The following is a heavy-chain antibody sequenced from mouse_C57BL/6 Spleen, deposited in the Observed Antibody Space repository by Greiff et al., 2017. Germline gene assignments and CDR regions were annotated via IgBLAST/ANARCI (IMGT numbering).Heavy chain of an antibody. Sequence: VQLQQSDAELVKPGASVKISCKVSGYTFTDHTIHWMKQRPEQGLEWIGYIYPRDGSTKYNEKFKGKATLTADKSSSTAYMQLNSLTSEVSAVYFCASVTTVVADYFDYGGQGTTLTVSS. J-gene: IGHJ2*01. CDR2: IYPRDGST. CDR1: GYTFTDHT. V-gene: IGHV1-78*01. CDR3: ASVTTVVADYFDY. D-gene: IGHD1-1*01.